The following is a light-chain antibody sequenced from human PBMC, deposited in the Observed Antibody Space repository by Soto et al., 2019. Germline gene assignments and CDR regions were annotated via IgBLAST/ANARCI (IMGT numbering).Light chain of an antibody. V-gene: IGKV3-15*01. CDR1: QSVSSH. J-gene: IGKJ4*01. Sequence: EVVMTQSPATLSVSPGDKATLSCRASQSVSSHLAWYQQKPGQAPRLLLYGASTRASGVPARFSGSGSGTEFTLTISSLQSEDFAIYYCQQYDDWRLLTFGGGTKVEI. CDR3: QQYDDWRLLT. CDR2: GAS.